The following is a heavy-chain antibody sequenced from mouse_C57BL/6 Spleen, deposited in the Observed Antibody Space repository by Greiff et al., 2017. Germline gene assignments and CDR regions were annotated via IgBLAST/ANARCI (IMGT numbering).Heavy chain of an antibody. Sequence: QVQLQQPGAELVKPGASVKMSCKASGYTFTSYWITWVKQRPGQGLEWIGDIYPGSGSTNYNEKFKSKATLTVDTSSSTAYMQLSSLTSEDSAVYYCAREDDYGSSYDAMDYWGQGTTVTVSS. J-gene: IGHJ4*01. CDR1: GYTFTSYW. V-gene: IGHV1-55*01. CDR3: AREDDYGSSYDAMDY. CDR2: IYPGSGST. D-gene: IGHD1-1*01.